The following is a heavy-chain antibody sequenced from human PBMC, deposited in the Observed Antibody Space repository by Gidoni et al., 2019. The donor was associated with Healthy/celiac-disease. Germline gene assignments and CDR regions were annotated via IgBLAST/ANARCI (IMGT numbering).Heavy chain of an antibody. D-gene: IGHD4-17*01. CDR3: ARRVMVGDYVFDY. V-gene: IGHV4-34*01. J-gene: IGHJ4*02. Sequence: QVQLQQWGAGLLKPSETLSLTCAVYGGSFSGYYWSWIRQPPGKGLEWIGEINHSGSTNYNQSLKSRVTISVDTSKNQFSLKLSSVTAADTAVYYCARRVMVGDYVFDYWGQGTLVTVSS. CDR1: GGSFSGYY. CDR2: INHSGST.